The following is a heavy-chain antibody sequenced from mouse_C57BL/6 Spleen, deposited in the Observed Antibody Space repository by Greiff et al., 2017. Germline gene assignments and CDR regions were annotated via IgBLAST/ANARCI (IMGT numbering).Heavy chain of an antibody. CDR2: IYPGDGDT. CDR1: GYAFSSSW. D-gene: IGHD2-4*01. CDR3: AGSVYDYGGIDCAMDY. Sequence: VQLQQSGPELVKPGASVKISCKASGYAFSSSWMNWVKQRPGKGLEWIGRIYPGDGDTNYNWKFKGKATLTADRSASTAYMTLSSLTSEDPAVYISAGSVYDYGGIDCAMDYWGQGTSVTVSS. V-gene: IGHV1-82*01. J-gene: IGHJ4*01.